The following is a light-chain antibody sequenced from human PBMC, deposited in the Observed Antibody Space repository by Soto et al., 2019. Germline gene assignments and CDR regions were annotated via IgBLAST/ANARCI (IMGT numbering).Light chain of an antibody. CDR1: QTINSW. J-gene: IGKJ2*01. Sequence: DIQMTQSPSTLSASAGDRVTITCRASQTINSWLAWYQHKRGKAPKLLIYKASSLESGVPSRFSGSGSGTEFTLTISSLQPDDFATYYCQQYNSYSYTFGQGTKVDIK. CDR3: QQYNSYSYT. V-gene: IGKV1-5*03. CDR2: KAS.